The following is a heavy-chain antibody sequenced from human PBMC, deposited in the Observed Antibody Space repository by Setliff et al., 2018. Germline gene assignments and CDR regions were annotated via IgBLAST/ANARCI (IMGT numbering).Heavy chain of an antibody. D-gene: IGHD3-10*01. Sequence: PGGSLRLSCAASGFVVSNNEMSWVRQAPEKGLEWVSVTYASGATNYADSVKGRFTISRDNSKNTLYLQMNSLRAEDSAVYYCARDGVFYAMDFWGQGTTVTVSS. CDR1: GFVVSNNE. CDR2: TYASGAT. J-gene: IGHJ6*02. V-gene: IGHV3-53*01. CDR3: ARDGVFYAMDF.